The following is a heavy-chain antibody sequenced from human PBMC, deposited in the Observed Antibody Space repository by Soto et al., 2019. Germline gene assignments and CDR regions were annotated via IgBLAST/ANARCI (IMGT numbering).Heavy chain of an antibody. CDR2: IYYSGST. D-gene: IGHD3-10*01. CDR1: GGSISSGGYY. CDR3: ARAPQDYSYGSGSYYNYWFDP. V-gene: IGHV4-31*03. Sequence: SETLSLTCTVSGGSISSGGYYWSWIRQHPGKGLEWIGYIYYSGSTYYNPSLKSRVTISVDTSKNQFSLRLSSVTAADTAVYYCARAPQDYSYGSGSYYNYWFDPWGQGTLVPVSS. J-gene: IGHJ5*02.